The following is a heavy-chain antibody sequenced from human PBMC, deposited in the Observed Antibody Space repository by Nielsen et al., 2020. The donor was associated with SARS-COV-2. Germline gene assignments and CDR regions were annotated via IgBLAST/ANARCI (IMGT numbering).Heavy chain of an antibody. J-gene: IGHJ5*02. CDR3: TRVNEVDTAKGWFDP. D-gene: IGHD5-18*01. Sequence: GGSLRLSCAASGFTFSSYWMSWVRQAPGKGLEWVGFIRSKAYGGTTEYAASVKGRFTISRDDSKSIAYLQMNSLKTEDTAVYYCTRVNEVDTAKGWFDPWGQGTLVTVSS. CDR2: IRSKAYGGTT. CDR1: GFTFSSYW. V-gene: IGHV3-49*04.